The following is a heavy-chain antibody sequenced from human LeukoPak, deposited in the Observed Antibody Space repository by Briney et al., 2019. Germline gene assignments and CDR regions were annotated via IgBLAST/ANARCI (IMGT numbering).Heavy chain of an antibody. CDR1: DYSISSGYY. CDR3: ARDQLWYFDY. D-gene: IGHD5-18*01. CDR2: IHHSGST. Sequence: SETLSLTCIVSDYSISSGYYWGWIRQPPGKGLEWIGSIHHSGSTYYNPPLKSRVTISVDTSKDQFSLKLSSVTAADTAVYYCARDQLWYFDYWGQGTLVTVSS. V-gene: IGHV4-38-2*02. J-gene: IGHJ4*02.